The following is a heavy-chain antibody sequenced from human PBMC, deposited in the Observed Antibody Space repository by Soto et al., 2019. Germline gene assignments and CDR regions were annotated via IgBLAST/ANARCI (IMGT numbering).Heavy chain of an antibody. J-gene: IGHJ5*02. CDR1: GGSFSGYY. V-gene: IGHV4-34*01. D-gene: IGHD2-2*01. CDR3: ARVGDIVVVPALFGFDP. Sequence: QVQLQQWGAGLLKPSETLSLTCAVYGGSFSGYYWSWIRQPPGQGLEWIGEINHSGSTNYHPSLKSLVTISEVASHHRFSLKLSSVTAADTAVYYCARVGDIVVVPALFGFDPWGQGTMVTVSS. CDR2: INHSGST.